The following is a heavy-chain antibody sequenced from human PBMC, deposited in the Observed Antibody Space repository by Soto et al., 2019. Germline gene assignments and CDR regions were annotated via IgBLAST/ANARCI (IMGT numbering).Heavy chain of an antibody. CDR1: GFTFGNYW. J-gene: IGHJ3*02. D-gene: IGHD3-22*01. CDR3: ARDVSPGSIGYYLDAFDI. V-gene: IGHV3-7*05. Sequence: EVQLVESGGGLVQPGGSLRLSCAASGFTFGNYWMTWVRQAPGKGLEWVANIKGDGSAKSYLDSVRGRFTVSRDNAENSLFLQMNILRAEDTALYYCARDVSPGSIGYYLDAFDIWGQWTMVTVS. CDR2: IKGDGSAK.